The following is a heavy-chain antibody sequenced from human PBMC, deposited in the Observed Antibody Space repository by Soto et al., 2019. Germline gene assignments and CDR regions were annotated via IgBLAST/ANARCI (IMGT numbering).Heavy chain of an antibody. CDR2: IYYSGST. V-gene: IGHV4-31*03. CDR1: GGSISRGGNY. D-gene: IGHD2-2*01. CDR3: ARSPGMGNDGSSTRGRNIDY. Sequence: QVQLQESGPGLVKPSQTLSLTCTVSGGSISRGGNYWTWIRQHPGKGLEWIGYIYYSGSTYYNPSLKSRVTISVDTSKNQFSLRLNSVTAADTAVYYCARSPGMGNDGSSTRGRNIDYWGQGTLVTVSS. J-gene: IGHJ4*02.